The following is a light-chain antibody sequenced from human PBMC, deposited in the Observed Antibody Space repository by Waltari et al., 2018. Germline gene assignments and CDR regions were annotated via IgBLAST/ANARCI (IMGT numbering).Light chain of an antibody. J-gene: IGLJ3*02. V-gene: IGLV1-36*01. CDR1: CSHTGPNS. Sequence: QSVLTQPPSVSGPPRPRVTISCSGRCSHTGPNSATWYQQLPGKPPKLLIYYDDLLSSGVSDRFSGSKSGTSASLAIAGLQSEDEAHYYCAAWDASLSSWLFGGGTKLTVL. CDR3: AAWDASLSSWL. CDR2: YDD.